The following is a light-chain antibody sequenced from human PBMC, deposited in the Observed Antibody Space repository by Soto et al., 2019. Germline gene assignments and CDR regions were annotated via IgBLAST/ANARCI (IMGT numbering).Light chain of an antibody. Sequence: DIQMTQSPSSVSASVGDRVTITCRASQRINSWLAWYQQRPGKAPKLLIYAASSLQSGVPSRFSGSGFGTDFTLTISSLQAEDSATYDCQLATSLPPWTFGQGTKVESK. CDR1: QRINSW. CDR2: AAS. J-gene: IGKJ1*01. V-gene: IGKV1-12*01. CDR3: QLATSLPPWT.